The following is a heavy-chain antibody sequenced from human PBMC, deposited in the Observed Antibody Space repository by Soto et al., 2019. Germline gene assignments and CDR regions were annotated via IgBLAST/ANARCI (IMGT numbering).Heavy chain of an antibody. CDR1: GYIFSANY. CDR2: INPHSGAT. Sequence: GASVKVSCKASGYIFSANYIHWVRQAPVQGLEWLGWINPHSGATNYAQKFLGRVTLSADKSASPASMDLARLKSHDTAVYYCGRAHAPGFSNWFEPWGRGTLVTVSS. J-gene: IGHJ5*02. D-gene: IGHD6-13*01. V-gene: IGHV1-2*02. CDR3: GRAHAPGFSNWFEP.